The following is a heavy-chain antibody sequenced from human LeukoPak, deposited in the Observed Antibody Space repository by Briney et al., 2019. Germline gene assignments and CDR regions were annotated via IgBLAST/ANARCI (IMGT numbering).Heavy chain of an antibody. CDR3: ARDRTWGSWFDY. D-gene: IGHD3-16*01. Sequence: PGGSLRLSCAASGFTFSSYAMHWVRQAPGKGLEWVSSISSSSSYIYYADSVKGRFTISRDNAKNSLYLQMNSLRAEDTAVYYCARDRTWGSWFDYWGQGTLVTVSS. V-gene: IGHV3-21*01. CDR2: ISSSSSYI. J-gene: IGHJ4*02. CDR1: GFTFSSYA.